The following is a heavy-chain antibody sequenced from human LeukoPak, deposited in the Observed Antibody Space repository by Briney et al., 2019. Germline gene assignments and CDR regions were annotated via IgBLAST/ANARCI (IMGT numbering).Heavy chain of an antibody. V-gene: IGHV3-74*01. D-gene: IGHD2-2*01. Sequence: GGSLRFSCAASGFTFSSYWMHWVRQAPGKGLVWVSRINSDGSSTSYADSVKGRFTISRDNAKNTLYLQMNSLRAEDTAVYYCARGLYCSSTSCYGLGNNWFDPWGQGTLVTVSS. CDR3: ARGLYCSSTSCYGLGNNWFDP. J-gene: IGHJ5*02. CDR1: GFTFSSYW. CDR2: INSDGSST.